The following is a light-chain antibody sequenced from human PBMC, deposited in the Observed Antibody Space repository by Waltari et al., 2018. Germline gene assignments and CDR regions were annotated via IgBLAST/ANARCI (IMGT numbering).Light chain of an antibody. CDR2: KND. J-gene: IGLJ2*01. CDR1: TSNIGRPY. Sequence: QSVLTQPPSASGTPGQRVIISCSGGTSNIGRPYVHWYQHVPGTAPKLLIYKNDQRPSGVPDRFSASKSGTSASLAIVGLRSEDEATYYCVAWDDSRSGRLFGGGTKVTVL. CDR3: VAWDDSRSGRL. V-gene: IGLV1-47*01.